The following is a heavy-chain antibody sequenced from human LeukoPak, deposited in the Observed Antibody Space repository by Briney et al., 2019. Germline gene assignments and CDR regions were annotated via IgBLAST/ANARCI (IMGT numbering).Heavy chain of an antibody. J-gene: IGHJ5*02. D-gene: IGHD2-2*01. CDR2: IYYSGST. Sequence: SETLSLTCTVSGGSISSYYWSWIRQPPGKGLEWIGYIYYSGSTNYNPSLKSRVTISVDTSKNQFSLKLSSVTAADTAVYCCARDGVGCSSTSCYGGWFDPWGQGTLVTVSS. CDR3: ARDGVGCSSTSCYGGWFDP. V-gene: IGHV4-59*01. CDR1: GGSISSYY.